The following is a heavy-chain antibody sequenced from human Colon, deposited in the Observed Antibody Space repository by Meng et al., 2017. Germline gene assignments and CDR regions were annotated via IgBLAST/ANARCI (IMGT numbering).Heavy chain of an antibody. CDR3: ARAGLHSYYFDF. D-gene: IGHD2-21*01. V-gene: IGHV4-31*02. CDR2: ISNSGSA. Sequence: VHLQGSGHVLLKPPQTLSLICSVSGGSNINGGYYWSWIRHLPQKGLEWIGYISNSGSAYYNPSLKSRVSISVDTSKNQFSLKMDTVTAADTALYYCARAGLHSYYFDFWGQGTLVTVSS. CDR1: GGSNINGGYY. J-gene: IGHJ4*02.